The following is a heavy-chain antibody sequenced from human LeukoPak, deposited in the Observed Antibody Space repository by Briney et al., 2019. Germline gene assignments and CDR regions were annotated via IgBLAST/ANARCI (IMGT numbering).Heavy chain of an antibody. D-gene: IGHD5-24*01. CDR1: GFTFSSYG. J-gene: IGHJ4*02. V-gene: IGHV3-33*06. Sequence: SQRLSCAASGFTFSSYGMHWVRQAPGKGLEWVAVIWYDGSNKYYADSVKGRFTISRDNSKNTLYLQMNSLRVEDTAVYYCAKDHRRDGYNFDRYWGQGTLVTVSS. CDR3: AKDHRRDGYNFDRY. CDR2: IWYDGSNK.